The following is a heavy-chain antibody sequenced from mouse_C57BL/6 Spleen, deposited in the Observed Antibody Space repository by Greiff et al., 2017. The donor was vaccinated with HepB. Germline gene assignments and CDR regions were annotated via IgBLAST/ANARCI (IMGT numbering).Heavy chain of an antibody. V-gene: IGHV1-82*01. Sequence: QVQLKESGPELVKPGASVKISCKASGYAFSSSWMNWVKQRPGKGLEWIGRIYPGDGDTNYNGKFKGKATLTADKSSSTAYMQLSSLTSEASAVYFCARLLTGTGYFDVWGTGTTVTVSS. CDR2: IYPGDGDT. CDR1: GYAFSSSW. D-gene: IGHD4-1*01. J-gene: IGHJ1*03. CDR3: ARLLTGTGYFDV.